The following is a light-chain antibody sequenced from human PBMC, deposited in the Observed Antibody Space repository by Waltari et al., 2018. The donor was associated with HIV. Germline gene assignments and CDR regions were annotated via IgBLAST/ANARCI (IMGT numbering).Light chain of an antibody. V-gene: IGKV1-5*03. Sequence: DIQMTQSPSTLSASVGDRVTIPCRASHSVSTRVAWYQQKPGKAPKLLIYGASSLKSAVPSRFSGSGSGTEFTLTIRGLQPDDFATYYCQQYRYSPWTFGQGTKVDI. CDR1: HSVSTR. CDR3: QQYRYSPWT. CDR2: GAS. J-gene: IGKJ1*01.